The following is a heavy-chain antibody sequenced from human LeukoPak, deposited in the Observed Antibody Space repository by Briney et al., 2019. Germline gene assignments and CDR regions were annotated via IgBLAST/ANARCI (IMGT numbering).Heavy chain of an antibody. D-gene: IGHD1-26*01. CDR3: SKFGPPDSGSYYSLDY. V-gene: IGHV3-30-3*02. CDR2: ISYDGSNK. CDR1: GFTFSSYA. J-gene: IGHJ4*02. Sequence: GGSLRLSCAASGFTFSSYAMHWVRQAPGKGLEWVAVISYDGSNKYYADSVKGRFTISRDNSKNTLYLQMNSLRAEDTAVYYCSKFGPPDSGSYYSLDYWGQGTLVTVSS.